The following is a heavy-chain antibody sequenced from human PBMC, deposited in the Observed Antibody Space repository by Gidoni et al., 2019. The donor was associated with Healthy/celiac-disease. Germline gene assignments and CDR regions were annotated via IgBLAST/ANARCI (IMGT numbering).Heavy chain of an antibody. CDR3: ARDYCGGDCYRNFDY. Sequence: EVQLVESGGGLVKPGGSLRLSCAASGFTFSSYSMNWVRQAPGKGLEWVSSISSSSSYIYYADSVKGRFTISRDNAKNSLYLQMNSLRAEDTAVYYCARDYCGGDCYRNFDYWGQGTLVTVSS. J-gene: IGHJ4*02. V-gene: IGHV3-21*01. D-gene: IGHD2-21*02. CDR1: GFTFSSYS. CDR2: ISSSSSYI.